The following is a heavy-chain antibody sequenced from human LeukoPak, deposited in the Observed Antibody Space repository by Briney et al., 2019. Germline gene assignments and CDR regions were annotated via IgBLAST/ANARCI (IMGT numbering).Heavy chain of an antibody. Sequence: GSLTLSCAASGFTFRDAWLSWVSQAPGKGLEWVGRIKSDTEGGTTEYAAPVKGRFTISRDDSRNTLYLQMNSLKTEDTAVYYCTLYSSTWSTFDYWGQGALVSASS. CDR3: TLYSSTWSTFDY. CDR2: IKSDTEGGTT. CDR1: GFTFRDAW. V-gene: IGHV3-15*01. J-gene: IGHJ4*02. D-gene: IGHD6-13*01.